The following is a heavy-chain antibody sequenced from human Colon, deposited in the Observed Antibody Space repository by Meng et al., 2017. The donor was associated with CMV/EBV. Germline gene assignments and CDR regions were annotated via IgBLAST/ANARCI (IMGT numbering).Heavy chain of an antibody. CDR2: ISAYNGNT. V-gene: IGHV1-18*01. D-gene: IGHD2-2*03. CDR1: GYYFSGYG. CDR3: ARDDGGYCGGIGCREPANF. J-gene: IGHJ4*02. Sequence: GESLKISCKTSGYYFSGYGISWVRQAPGQGLEWMGWISAYNGNTKYAQKFQDRVTVTKDTSTATAYMEVRSLRSDDTAMYYCARDDGGYCGGIGCREPANFWGQGTLVTVSS.